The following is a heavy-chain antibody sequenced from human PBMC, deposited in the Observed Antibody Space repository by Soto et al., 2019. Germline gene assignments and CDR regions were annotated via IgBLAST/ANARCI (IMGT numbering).Heavy chain of an antibody. CDR1: GYTFTSYG. V-gene: IGHV1-18*04. D-gene: IGHD5-12*01. CDR2: ISAYNGNT. Sequence: GASVKVSCKASGYTFTSYGISWVRQAPGQGLEWMGWISAYNGNTNYAQKLQGRVTMTTDTSTSTAYMELRSLRSDDTAVYYCAIRIDSGYEWHNYFDPWGQGTLVTVSS. J-gene: IGHJ5*02. CDR3: AIRIDSGYEWHNYFDP.